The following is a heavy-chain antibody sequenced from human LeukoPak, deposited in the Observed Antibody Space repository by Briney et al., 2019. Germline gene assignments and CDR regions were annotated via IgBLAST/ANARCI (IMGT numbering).Heavy chain of an antibody. J-gene: IGHJ4*01. V-gene: IGHV4-39*01. CDR2: IYYSGST. CDR3: ATQCSSHPYYFDH. CDR1: GGTISSSSYY. Sequence: PSETLSLTCNVSGGTISSSSYYWGWIRQPPGKELDWIGIIYYSGSTYYNPSLKSRVTISVDTTKNQFSLNLTSVTAADTAVYYCATQCSSHPYYFDHWGHGSLVTVSS. D-gene: IGHD6-13*01.